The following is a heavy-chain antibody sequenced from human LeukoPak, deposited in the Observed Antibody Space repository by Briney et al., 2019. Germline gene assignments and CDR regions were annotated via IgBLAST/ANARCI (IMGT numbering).Heavy chain of an antibody. CDR2: IIPIFGTA. Sequence: ASVKVSCKASGGTFSSYAISWVRQAPGQGLEWMGGIIPIFGTANYAQKFQGRVTITADESTSTAYMELSSLRSEDTAVYYCARLRGYCSSTSCYSYFDYWGQGTLVTVSS. CDR1: GGTFSSYA. CDR3: ARLRGYCSSTSCYSYFDY. J-gene: IGHJ4*02. V-gene: IGHV1-69*13. D-gene: IGHD2-2*01.